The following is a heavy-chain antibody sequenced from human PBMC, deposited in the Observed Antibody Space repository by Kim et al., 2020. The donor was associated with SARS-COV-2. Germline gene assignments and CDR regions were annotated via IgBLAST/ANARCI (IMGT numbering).Heavy chain of an antibody. D-gene: IGHD6-19*01. CDR3: AKVQVIAVDGYFDL. J-gene: IGHJ2*01. CDR2: ISGSGGST. V-gene: IGHV3-23*01. Sequence: GGSLRLSCAASGFTFSSYAMSWVRQAPGKGLEWVSAISGSGGSTYYADPVKGRFTISRDNSKNTLYLQMNSLRAEDTAVYYCAKVQVIAVDGYFDLWGRGTLVTVSS. CDR1: GFTFSSYA.